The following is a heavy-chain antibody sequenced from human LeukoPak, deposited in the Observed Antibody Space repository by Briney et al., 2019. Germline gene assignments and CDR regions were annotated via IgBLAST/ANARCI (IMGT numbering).Heavy chain of an antibody. CDR1: GFTFNTYS. D-gene: IGHD2-2*01. CDR3: ATKRFCSSTRCQDAFDI. V-gene: IGHV3-48*01. CDR2: ISSSSSSI. J-gene: IGHJ3*02. Sequence: GGSLRLSCAASGFTFNTYSMNWVRQAPGKGLEWVSYISSSSSSIYYADSVKGQFTISRDNAKNSLYLQMSSLRAEDTAVYYCATKRFCSSTRCQDAFDIWGQGTMVTVSS.